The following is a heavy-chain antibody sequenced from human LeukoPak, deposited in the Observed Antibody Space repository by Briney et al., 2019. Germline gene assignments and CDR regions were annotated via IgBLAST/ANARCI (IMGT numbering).Heavy chain of an antibody. Sequence: SETLSLTCAVYGGSFSDYYWTWIRQPPGKGLEWIGEINHSGSTNYNPSLKSRVTLSADTSKSQFSLKVNSVTAADTAVYYCAREDYGGNSEYFQHWGQGTLVTVSS. V-gene: IGHV4-34*01. CDR3: AREDYGGNSEYFQH. J-gene: IGHJ1*01. CDR1: GGSFSDYY. CDR2: INHSGST. D-gene: IGHD4-23*01.